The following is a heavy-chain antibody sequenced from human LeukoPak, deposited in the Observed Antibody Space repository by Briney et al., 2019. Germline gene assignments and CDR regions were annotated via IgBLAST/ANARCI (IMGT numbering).Heavy chain of an antibody. Sequence: GGSLRLSCAASGFTFSTYSMNWVRQAPGKGLEWVSYISSSSSIIYYADSVKGRFTISRDNSKNTLYLQMNSLRAEDTAVYFCAKRSTGSSYSSSDYWGQGTLVTVSS. CDR3: AKRSTGSSYSSSDY. CDR1: GFTFSTYS. V-gene: IGHV3-48*01. J-gene: IGHJ4*02. CDR2: ISSSSSII. D-gene: IGHD3-10*01.